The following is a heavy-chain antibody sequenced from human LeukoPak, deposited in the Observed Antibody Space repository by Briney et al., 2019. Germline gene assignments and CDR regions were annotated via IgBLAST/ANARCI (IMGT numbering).Heavy chain of an antibody. V-gene: IGHV1-24*01. CDR3: ATPNCSSTSCPRGYYYYMDV. D-gene: IGHD2-2*01. CDR1: GYTLTELS. CDR2: FDPEDGET. J-gene: IGHJ6*03. Sequence: ASVKVSCKVSGYTLTELSMHWVRQAPGKGLEWMGGFDPEDGETIYAQKFQGRVTMTEDTSTDTAYMELSSLRSEDTAVYYCATPNCSSTSCPRGYYYYMDVWGKGTTVTVSS.